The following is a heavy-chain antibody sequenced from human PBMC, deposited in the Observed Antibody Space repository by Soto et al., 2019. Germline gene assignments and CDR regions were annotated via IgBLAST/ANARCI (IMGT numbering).Heavy chain of an antibody. V-gene: IGHV3-30*18. CDR3: AKAQTSDKLYDFWSGYYLYYYYYGMDV. CDR2: ISYVGSNK. CDR1: GFTFSSYG. Sequence: GGSLRLSCAASGFTFSSYGMHWVRQAPGKGLEWVAVISYVGSNKYYADSVKGRFTISRDNSKNTLYLQMNSLRAEDTAVYYCAKAQTSDKLYDFWSGYYLYYYYYGMDVWGQGTTVTVSS. D-gene: IGHD3-3*01. J-gene: IGHJ6*02.